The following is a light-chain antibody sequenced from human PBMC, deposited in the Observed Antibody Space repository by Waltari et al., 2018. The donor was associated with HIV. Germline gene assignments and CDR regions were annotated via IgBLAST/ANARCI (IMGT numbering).Light chain of an antibody. Sequence: MMTQPHSVSESPGKTVTISCTRSSGSIASNYVQWYQQRPGSAPSTVICEDNQRPSGVPDRFSGSIDRSSNSASLTISGLRTEDEADYYCQCYHNNSWVFGGGTRLTVL. J-gene: IGLJ3*02. V-gene: IGLV6-57*03. CDR3: QCYHNNSWV. CDR2: EDN. CDR1: SGSIASNY.